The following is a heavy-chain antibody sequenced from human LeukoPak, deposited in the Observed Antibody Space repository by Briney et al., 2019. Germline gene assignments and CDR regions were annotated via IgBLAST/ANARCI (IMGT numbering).Heavy chain of an antibody. J-gene: IGHJ4*02. V-gene: IGHV3-7*01. Sequence: GGSXRLSCAASGFTFNNYYMRWGRQAPGKGREWVANIKEEGSERYYMDCVKGRFTICRDNGKNSVYLQINKQRAEDTAVYYCANDSGSGGAANVWGQGTLVTVSS. CDR3: ANDSGSGGAANV. CDR2: IKEEGSER. D-gene: IGHD3-22*01. CDR1: GFTFNNYY.